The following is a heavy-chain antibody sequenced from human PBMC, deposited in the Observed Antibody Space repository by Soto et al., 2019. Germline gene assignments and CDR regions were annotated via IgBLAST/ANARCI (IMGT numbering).Heavy chain of an antibody. CDR1: GGSFSGYY. Sequence: SETLSLTCAVYGGSFSGYYWSWIRQLPGKGLEWIGEINHSGSTNYNPSLKSRVTISVDTSKNQFSLKLSSVTAADTAVYYCARATDIVVVPAAMGTDYFDYWGQGTLVTVSS. CDR3: ARATDIVVVPAAMGTDYFDY. V-gene: IGHV4-34*01. D-gene: IGHD2-2*01. J-gene: IGHJ4*02. CDR2: INHSGST.